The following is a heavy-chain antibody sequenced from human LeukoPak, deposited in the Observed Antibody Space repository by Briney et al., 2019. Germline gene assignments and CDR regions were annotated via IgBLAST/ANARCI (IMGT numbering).Heavy chain of an antibody. D-gene: IGHD2-2*01. CDR1: GFTFSGYS. CDR2: ISSTSTSI. J-gene: IGHJ4*02. CDR3: ARVPLRQPHYFDY. V-gene: IGHV3-48*01. Sequence: GGSLRLSCAGSGFTFSGYSMNWVRQAPGKGLEWISYISSTSTSIYYADSVKGRFTISRDNIKSSLYLQMNSLRAEDTAVYFCARVPLRQPHYFDYWGQGTLVTVSS.